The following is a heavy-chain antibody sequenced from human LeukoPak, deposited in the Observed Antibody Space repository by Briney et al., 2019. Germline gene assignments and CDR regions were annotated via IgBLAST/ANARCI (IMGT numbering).Heavy chain of an antibody. CDR2: ISTDGSNE. J-gene: IGHJ6*02. CDR1: GFTFTSYG. D-gene: IGHD2-8*01. Sequence: GGSLRLSCAASGFTFTSYGMHWVRQAPGKGLEWVAVISTDGSNEYYADSVKGRFTISRDNSKNTLYLQMNSLRAEDTAVYYCARGPERTGVGTRYYYDMDVWGQGTTVTVSS. V-gene: IGHV3-30*03. CDR3: ARGPERTGVGTRYYYDMDV.